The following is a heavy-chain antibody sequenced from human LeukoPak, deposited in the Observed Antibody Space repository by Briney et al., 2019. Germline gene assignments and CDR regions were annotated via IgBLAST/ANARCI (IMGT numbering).Heavy chain of an antibody. D-gene: IGHD1-26*01. CDR1: GYTFTGYY. CDR2: INPNSGGT. CDR3: ARDLSGSFAFGY. J-gene: IGHJ4*02. Sequence: ASVTVSCKASGYTFTGYYMHWVLQGPGQGLEWMGWINPNSGGTNYAQKIQGRVTMTRDTSISTAYMELSRLRSDDTAVYYCARDLSGSFAFGYWGQGTLVTVSS. V-gene: IGHV1-2*02.